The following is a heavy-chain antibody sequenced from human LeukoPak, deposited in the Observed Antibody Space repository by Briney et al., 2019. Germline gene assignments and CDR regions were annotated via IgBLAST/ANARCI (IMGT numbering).Heavy chain of an antibody. Sequence: SETLSLTCTVSSDFFSSVTDYWAWIRQPPGKGLEWIASGDYSGGTYYNPSLESRVAISADMSKNQISLKLSSVTAADTALYYCARGRVEEHKWEPLPFDYWGQGTLVTVSS. CDR2: GDYSGGT. CDR1: SDFFSSVTDY. V-gene: IGHV4-39*07. J-gene: IGHJ4*02. CDR3: ARGRVEEHKWEPLPFDY. D-gene: IGHD1-26*01.